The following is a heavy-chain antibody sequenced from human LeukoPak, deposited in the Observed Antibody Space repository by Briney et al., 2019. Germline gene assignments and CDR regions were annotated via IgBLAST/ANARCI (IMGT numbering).Heavy chain of an antibody. V-gene: IGHV3-23*01. D-gene: IGHD3-22*01. CDR1: GFTFSSYA. J-gene: IGHJ4*02. Sequence: PGGSLRLSCAASGFTFSSYAMSWVRQAPGKGLEWVSAISGSGGSTYYADSVKGRFTISRDNSKNTLYLQMNSLRAEDTAVYYCAKLSAPSYYYDSSGYYKDYWGQGTLVTVSS. CDR2: ISGSGGST. CDR3: AKLSAPSYYYDSSGYYKDY.